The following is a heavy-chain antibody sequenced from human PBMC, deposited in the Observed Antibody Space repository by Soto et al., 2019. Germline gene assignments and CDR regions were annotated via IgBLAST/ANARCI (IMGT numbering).Heavy chain of an antibody. Sequence: EVQLLESGGGLVQPGGSLRLSCAVSGFTFNTYAMNWVRQAPGKGLEWVSSIDSNGDGTYYADSLEGRFTISRDNSKNTLFLHTNSARAEDTAVYYCARGRRSVTRNPWSYDVVTGSRSLREDSSSNDLDVWGQGTTVTVSS. D-gene: IGHD3-9*01. V-gene: IGHV3-23*05. CDR3: ARGRRSVTRNPWSYDVVTGSRSLREDSSSNDLDV. CDR2: IDSNGDGT. J-gene: IGHJ6*02. CDR1: GFTFNTYA.